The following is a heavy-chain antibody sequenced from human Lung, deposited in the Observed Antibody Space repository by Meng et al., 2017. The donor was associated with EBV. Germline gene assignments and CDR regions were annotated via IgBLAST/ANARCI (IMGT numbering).Heavy chain of an antibody. D-gene: IGHD3-10*01. V-gene: IGHV1-69*01. Sequence: VQRVESGADVKNPGASLNVSCKPSGVTFSSSTISGVRQAPGQGLEWMGGIIPLFGTTNYARKFQGRVTIIADGSTSTVYMELSSLRSEDTAVYYCARDPMVRGVIDDYWGQGTLVTVSS. CDR1: GVTFSSST. CDR3: ARDPMVRGVIDDY. CDR2: IIPLFGTT. J-gene: IGHJ4*02.